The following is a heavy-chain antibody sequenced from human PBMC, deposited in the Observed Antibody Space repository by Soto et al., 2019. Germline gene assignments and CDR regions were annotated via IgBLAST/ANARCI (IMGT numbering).Heavy chain of an antibody. D-gene: IGHD3-10*01. CDR3: ARFRRNYFDY. CDR1: GDSMSGFY. CDR2: INYVGRTS. Sequence: GPGPAPPSETLSLTCTVSGDSMSGFYWSWIRQTPGKGLEWIGYINYVGRTSYYSPSLQSRVTISLDSSKNQFSLILSSVTAADTAVYFCARFRRNYFDYWGQGTQVTVSS. V-gene: IGHV4-59*01. J-gene: IGHJ4*02.